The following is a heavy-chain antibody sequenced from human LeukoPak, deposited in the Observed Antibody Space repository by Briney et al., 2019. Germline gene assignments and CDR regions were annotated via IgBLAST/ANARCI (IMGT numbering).Heavy chain of an antibody. Sequence: ASVKVSCKASGYTFTSYGISWVRQAPGQGLEWMGWISAYNGNTNYAQKLQGRVTITRDTSASTAYMELSSLRSEDTAVYYCARAARISGSSWYGYWGQGTLVTVSS. CDR1: GYTFTSYG. CDR3: ARAARISGSSWYGY. V-gene: IGHV1-18*01. D-gene: IGHD6-13*01. CDR2: ISAYNGNT. J-gene: IGHJ4*02.